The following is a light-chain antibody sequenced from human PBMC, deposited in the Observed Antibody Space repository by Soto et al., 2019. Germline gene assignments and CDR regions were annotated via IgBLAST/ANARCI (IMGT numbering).Light chain of an antibody. CDR3: QQYGSSPQT. Sequence: EIVLTQSPGTLSLSPGERATLSCRASQSVSSSYLAWYQQKPGQAPRLLIYGASSRATGIPDRFSGSGSGTDFTLTISRLEPEDFAVYYCQQYGSSPQTFGVGTKVPIK. CDR1: QSVSSSY. V-gene: IGKV3-20*01. J-gene: IGKJ4*01. CDR2: GAS.